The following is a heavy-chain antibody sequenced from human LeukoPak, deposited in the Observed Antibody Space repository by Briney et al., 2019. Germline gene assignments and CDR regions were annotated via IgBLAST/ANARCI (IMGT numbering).Heavy chain of an antibody. V-gene: IGHV3-30*18. CDR2: ISYDGSNK. D-gene: IGHD7-27*01. CDR1: GFTFSSYG. CDR3: AKDSNWGRYYYYYMDV. J-gene: IGHJ6*03. Sequence: GGSLRLSCAASGFTFSSYGMHWVRQAPGKGLEGVAVISYDGSNKYYADSVKGRFTISRDNSKNTLYLQMNSLRAEDTAVYYCAKDSNWGRYYYYYMDVWGKGTTVTVSS.